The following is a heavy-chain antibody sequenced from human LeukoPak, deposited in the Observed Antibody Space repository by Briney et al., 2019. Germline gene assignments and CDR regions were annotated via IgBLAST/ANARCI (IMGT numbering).Heavy chain of an antibody. V-gene: IGHV3-23*01. Sequence: GGTLRLSCEASGFTFSTYGMSWVRQAPGKGLEWVSAISGSGGSTYYADSVKGRVTISRDNAKNSLYLQMNSLRAEDTALYYCARVSLSRWFGEFSDLDPWGQGTLVTVSS. CDR1: GFTFSTYG. CDR2: ISGSGGST. D-gene: IGHD3-10*01. CDR3: ARVSLSRWFGEFSDLDP. J-gene: IGHJ5*02.